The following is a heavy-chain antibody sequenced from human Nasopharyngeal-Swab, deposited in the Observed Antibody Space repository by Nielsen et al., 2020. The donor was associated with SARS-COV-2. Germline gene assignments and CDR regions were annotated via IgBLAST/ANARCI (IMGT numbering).Heavy chain of an antibody. J-gene: IGHJ4*02. Sequence: GESLKISCAASGFTFSNYAMSWVRQAPGKGLEWVSGISGSGGSTYYADSVKGRFTISRDNSKNTLYVQMKSLRAEDTAVYYCAMGSSSWLTPFDYWGQGTLVTVSS. V-gene: IGHV3-23*01. CDR1: GFTFSNYA. CDR3: AMGSSSWLTPFDY. CDR2: ISGSGGST. D-gene: IGHD6-13*01.